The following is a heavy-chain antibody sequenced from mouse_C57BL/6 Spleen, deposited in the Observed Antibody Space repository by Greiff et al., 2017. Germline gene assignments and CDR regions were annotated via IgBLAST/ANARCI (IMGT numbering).Heavy chain of an antibody. CDR3: ARGLGEGFAY. Sequence: EVKVVESGPELVKPGASVKISCKASGYSFTDYNMNWVKQSNGKSLEWSGVINPNYGTTSYNQKFKGKATLTVDQSSSTAYMQLNSLTSEDSAVYYCARGLGEGFAYWGQGTLVTVSA. V-gene: IGHV1-39*01. D-gene: IGHD4-1*01. CDR2: INPNYGTT. CDR1: GYSFTDYN. J-gene: IGHJ3*01.